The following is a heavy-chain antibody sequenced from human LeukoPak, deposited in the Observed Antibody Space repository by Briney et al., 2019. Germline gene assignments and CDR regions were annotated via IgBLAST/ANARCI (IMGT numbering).Heavy chain of an antibody. D-gene: IGHD3-3*01. CDR3: ARDQYDTWSRRGNFDS. V-gene: IGHV3-7*03. CDR1: GFTFGKYW. J-gene: IGHJ4*02. Sequence: GGSLRLSWVASGFTFGKYWRSWVGQAPGKGREGGGNIRLEGSEKNNVDSVKGRFTISRDNTKNSLYLQMNSLRAEDTAVFYCARDQYDTWSRRGNFDSWGQGTLVIVSS. CDR2: IRLEGSEK.